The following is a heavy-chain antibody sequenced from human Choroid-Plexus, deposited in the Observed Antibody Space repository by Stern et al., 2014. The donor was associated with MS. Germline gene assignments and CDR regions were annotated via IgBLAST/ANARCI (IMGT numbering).Heavy chain of an antibody. CDR3: VRERCINTRCYGGRFGYYYYGMDV. CDR1: GGSFSGYY. CDR2: IDRGGDP. J-gene: IGHJ6*02. D-gene: IGHD2-2*01. V-gene: IGHV4-34*01. Sequence: VQLVEWGAGLLKPSETLSLTCAVYGGSFSGYYWSWIRQSPGKGLEWIGEIDRGGDPNYNPSFKMPIPKSGARAKNHLSLNLSAVTAADTAIYYCVRERCINTRCYGGRFGYYYYGMDVWGQGTTVTVSS.